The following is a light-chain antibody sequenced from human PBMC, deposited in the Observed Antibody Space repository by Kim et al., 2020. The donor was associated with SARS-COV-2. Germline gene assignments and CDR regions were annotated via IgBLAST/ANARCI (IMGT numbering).Light chain of an antibody. J-gene: IGLJ2*01. V-gene: IGLV2-23*02. Sequence: HSCTISYTGTSRDDMTYNLVSWYKQHPDTAPQHIIYEVDTQPSGVSHHFSGAKSGNTSSLTISELHAEDEADYYCSSYAGSTNYAVFGGGTKLTVL. CDR1: SRDDMTYNL. CDR2: EVD. CDR3: SSYAGSTNYAV.